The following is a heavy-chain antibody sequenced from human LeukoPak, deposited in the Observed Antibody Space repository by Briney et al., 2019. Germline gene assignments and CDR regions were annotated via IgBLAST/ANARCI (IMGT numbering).Heavy chain of an antibody. D-gene: IGHD6-13*01. CDR3: AKVVPATGSDY. CDR1: GFTFSNYA. Sequence: PGGSLRLSCAASGFTFSNYAMSWVRQAPGKGLEWVSLISVGGGSTDYADSVTGRFTISRDNSKNTLSLQMNSLRAEDTAVYYCAKVVPATGSDYWGQGTLVTVSS. V-gene: IGHV3-23*01. J-gene: IGHJ4*02. CDR2: ISVGGGST.